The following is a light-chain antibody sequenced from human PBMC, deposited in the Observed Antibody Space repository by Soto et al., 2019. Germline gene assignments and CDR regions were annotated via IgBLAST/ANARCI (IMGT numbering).Light chain of an antibody. CDR2: ETS. J-gene: IGKJ1*01. CDR1: QSINSW. Sequence: DIQMTQSPSTLSASVGDRVTITCRASQSINSWLAWNQQKPGKAPQLLIYETSSLESGVPSRFSGSGSGTESTLTISSLQPDDFATYYCQQYKSYPWTFGQGTKVEIK. CDR3: QQYKSYPWT. V-gene: IGKV1-5*03.